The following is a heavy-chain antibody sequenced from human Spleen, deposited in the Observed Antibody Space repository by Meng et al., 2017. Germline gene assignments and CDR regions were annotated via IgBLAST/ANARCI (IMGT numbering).Heavy chain of an antibody. CDR2: ISAKKGDS. J-gene: IGHJ4*02. Sequence: QVQLVQSGAEVKKPGASVKVSCKASGYSFISYGITWVRQAPGQGLEWMGWISAKKGDSKYAQKLQGRLTMTTDTSTSTASMELRSLRSDDTAVYYCATSSYYDFWSGYYDWGQGTLVTVSS. V-gene: IGHV1-18*01. CDR1: GYSFISYG. D-gene: IGHD3-3*01. CDR3: ATSSYYDFWSGYYD.